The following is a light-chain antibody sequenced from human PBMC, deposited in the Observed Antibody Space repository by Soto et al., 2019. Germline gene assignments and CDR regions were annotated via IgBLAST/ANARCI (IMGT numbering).Light chain of an antibody. J-gene: IGKJ1*01. Sequence: ENVLTQSPATLSLSPGDRATLSCRASQTISSTYLAWYQQKPGQAPRLLIYATSTRATGIPDRFSGSGSGTDFTLTISRLEPEDFAVYYCQQYGSSPKTFGQGTKVDIK. V-gene: IGKV3-20*01. CDR1: QTISSTY. CDR2: ATS. CDR3: QQYGSSPKT.